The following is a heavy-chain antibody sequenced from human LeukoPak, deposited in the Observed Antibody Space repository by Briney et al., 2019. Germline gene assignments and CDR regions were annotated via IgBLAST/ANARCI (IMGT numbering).Heavy chain of an antibody. CDR2: IYSGGDT. J-gene: IGHJ6*02. D-gene: IGHD3-22*01. CDR3: ARGPYYDSSGYGEEYGMDV. CDR1: GFTFSSYA. Sequence: QPGGSLRLSCAASGFTFSSYAMNWVRQAPGKGLEWVSVIYSGGDTYYADSVKGRFTISRDKSKNTLYLQMNSLRAEDTAIYYCARGPYYDSSGYGEEYGMDVWGQGTTVTVSS. V-gene: IGHV3-53*01.